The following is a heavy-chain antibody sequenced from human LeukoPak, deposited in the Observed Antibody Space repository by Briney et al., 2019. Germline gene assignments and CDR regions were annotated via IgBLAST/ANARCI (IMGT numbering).Heavy chain of an antibody. D-gene: IGHD6-13*01. CDR3: ARSAFLVTAPGLYYLDY. Sequence: GGSLRLSCAASGLTFSSYRMNWVRQAPGKGLEWVAVIWYDGSNKYYADSVKGPFTISRDNAKNRLYLQMNSMSAEDTAVYYCARSAFLVTAPGLYYLDYWGQGTLVAVSS. J-gene: IGHJ4*02. CDR1: GLTFSSYR. CDR2: IWYDGSNK. V-gene: IGHV3-33*08.